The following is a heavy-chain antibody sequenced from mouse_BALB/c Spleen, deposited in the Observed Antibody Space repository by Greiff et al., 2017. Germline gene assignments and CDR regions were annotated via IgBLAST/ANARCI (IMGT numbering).Heavy chain of an antibody. Sequence: QVQLKESGPGLVAPSQSLSITCTVSGFSLTSYGVHWVRQPPGKGLAWLGVIWAGGSTNYNSALMSRLSISKDNSKSQVFLKMNSLQTDDTAMYYCARESPVITTVVVDYWGQGTTLTVSS. V-gene: IGHV2-9*02. CDR1: GFSLTSYG. CDR3: ARESPVITTVVVDY. CDR2: IWAGGST. J-gene: IGHJ2*01. D-gene: IGHD1-1*01.